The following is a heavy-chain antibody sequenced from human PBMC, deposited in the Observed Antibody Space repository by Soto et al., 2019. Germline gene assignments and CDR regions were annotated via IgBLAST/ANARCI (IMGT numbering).Heavy chain of an antibody. CDR1: GGSISSYY. CDR2: IYYSGST. V-gene: IGHV4-59*01. D-gene: IGHD3-3*01. CDR3: ARVGEIHYYYYYYMDV. J-gene: IGHJ6*03. Sequence: PSETLSLTCTVSGGSISSYYWSWIRQPPGKGLEWIGYIYYSGSTNYNPSLKSRVTISVDTSKNQFSLKLSSVTAADTAVYYRARVGEIHYYYYYYMDVWGKGTTVTVSS.